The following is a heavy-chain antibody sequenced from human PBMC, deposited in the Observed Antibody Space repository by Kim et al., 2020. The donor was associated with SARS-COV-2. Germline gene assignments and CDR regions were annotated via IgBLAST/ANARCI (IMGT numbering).Heavy chain of an antibody. D-gene: IGHD3-3*01. Sequence: LKSRVTISVDTSKNQFSLKLSSVTAADTAVYYCARGCYDFWSGYLYYFDYWGQGTLVTVSS. V-gene: IGHV4-34*01. J-gene: IGHJ4*02. CDR3: ARGCYDFWSGYLYYFDY.